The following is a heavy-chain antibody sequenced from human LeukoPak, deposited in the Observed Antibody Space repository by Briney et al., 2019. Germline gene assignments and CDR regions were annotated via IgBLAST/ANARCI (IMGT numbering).Heavy chain of an antibody. Sequence: GESLKISCKGSGYSFSNYWIGWVRQMPGKGMEWVGIIYPDDSDTRYSPSFQDQVTISAEKSISTAYLQWSSLKASDTAMYYCARHYPGGDYFIDYWGQGTLVTVSS. J-gene: IGHJ4*02. CDR2: IYPDDSDT. CDR1: GYSFSNYW. V-gene: IGHV5-51*01. D-gene: IGHD4-17*01. CDR3: ARHYPGGDYFIDY.